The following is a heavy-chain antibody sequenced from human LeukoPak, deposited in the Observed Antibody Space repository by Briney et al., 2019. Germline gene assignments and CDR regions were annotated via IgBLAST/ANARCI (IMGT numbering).Heavy chain of an antibody. CDR2: ISGSGANI. CDR1: GFTFSTYA. J-gene: IGHJ4*02. CDR3: ARSYYGSGSYYTPGLDY. Sequence: GGSLRLSCAASGFTFSTYAMSWVRQAPGKGLEWVSGISGSGANIYYADSVKGRFTISRDNAKNTLYLQMNSLRAEDTAVYYCARSYYGSGSYYTPGLDYWGQGTLVTVSS. V-gene: IGHV3-23*01. D-gene: IGHD3-10*01.